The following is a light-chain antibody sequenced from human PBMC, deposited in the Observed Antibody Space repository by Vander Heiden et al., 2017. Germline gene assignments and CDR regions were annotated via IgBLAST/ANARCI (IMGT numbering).Light chain of an antibody. CDR1: QRISSY. CDR3: QQDDRFPTT. Sequence: AIRMTQSPSSLSASTGDRVTITCRATQRISSYLAWYQQKPGKAPTLLLYAASSLQSGVPSRFSGSRSGTAFTLTISCLQSPDFATYYCQQDDRFPTTFGQGTKVEIK. V-gene: IGKV1-8*01. J-gene: IGKJ1*01. CDR2: AAS.